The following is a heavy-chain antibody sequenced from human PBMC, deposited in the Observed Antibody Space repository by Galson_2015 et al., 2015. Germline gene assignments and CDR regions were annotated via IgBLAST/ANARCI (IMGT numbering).Heavy chain of an antibody. J-gene: IGHJ6*02. V-gene: IGHV3-7*01. Sequence: SLRLSCAASGFTFSSYWMSWVRQAPGKGLEWVANIKQDGSEKYYVDSVKGRFTISRDNAKNSLYLQMNSLRAEDTAVYYCARPLEDIVVVPAAPDYYYYYGMDVWGQGTTVTVSS. D-gene: IGHD2-2*01. CDR3: ARPLEDIVVVPAAPDYYYYYGMDV. CDR2: IKQDGSEK. CDR1: GFTFSSYW.